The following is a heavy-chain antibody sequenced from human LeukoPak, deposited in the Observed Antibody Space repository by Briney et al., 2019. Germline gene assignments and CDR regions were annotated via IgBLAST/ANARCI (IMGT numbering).Heavy chain of an antibody. Sequence: SETLSLTCTVSGGSISSYYWSWIRQPPGKGLEWIGYIYYSGSTNYNPSLKSRVTISVDTSKNQFSLKLSSVTAADTAVYYCAREIKWGAVALWGQGTLVIVAS. CDR1: GGSISSYY. CDR2: IYYSGST. CDR3: AREIKWGAVAL. V-gene: IGHV4-59*01. D-gene: IGHD6-19*01. J-gene: IGHJ4*02.